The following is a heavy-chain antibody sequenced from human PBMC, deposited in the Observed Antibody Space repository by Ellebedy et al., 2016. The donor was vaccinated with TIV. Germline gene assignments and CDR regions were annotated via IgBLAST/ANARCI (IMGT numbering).Heavy chain of an antibody. CDR2: ISGSGGRT. J-gene: IGHJ4*02. V-gene: IGHV3-23*01. Sequence: GGSLRLXXAASGFTFISYAMSWVRQAPGKGLEWVSTISGSGGRTYYADSVKGRFTISRDNSKNTLSLQMNSLRAEDTAIYYCARQNLPDYGSGSFYPSDSWGQGTLVTVSS. CDR1: GFTFISYA. CDR3: ARQNLPDYGSGSFYPSDS. D-gene: IGHD3-10*01.